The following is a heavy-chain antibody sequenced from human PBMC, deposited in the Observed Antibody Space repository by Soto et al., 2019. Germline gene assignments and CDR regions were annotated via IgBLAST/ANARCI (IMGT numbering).Heavy chain of an antibody. CDR2: ISSSGSTI. V-gene: IGHV3-48*03. CDR1: GFTFSSYE. Sequence: PGGSLRLSCAASGFTFSSYEMNWVRQAPGKGLEWVSYISSSGSTIYYADSVKGRFTISRDNAKNSLYLQMNSLRAEDTAVYYCARDQAYYYDSSGYYAHYGMDVWGQGTTVTVSS. CDR3: ARDQAYYYDSSGYYAHYGMDV. D-gene: IGHD3-22*01. J-gene: IGHJ6*02.